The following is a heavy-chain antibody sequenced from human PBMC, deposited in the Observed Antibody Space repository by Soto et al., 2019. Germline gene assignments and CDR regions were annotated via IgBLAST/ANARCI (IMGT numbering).Heavy chain of an antibody. V-gene: IGHV1-18*01. CDR1: GYTFTSYG. CDR3: ARDHAYFDSSSYPHWYFDL. D-gene: IGHD6-13*01. J-gene: IGHJ2*01. Sequence: QVPLVQSGADVKKPGASVKVSCKASGYTFTSYGISWVRQAPGQGLEWVGWISAYNGNTKYAQKLQGRVSLTTDTSTSTAYMELGSLSSDDTAVYFCARDHAYFDSSSYPHWYFDLWGRGTLVTVSS. CDR2: ISAYNGNT.